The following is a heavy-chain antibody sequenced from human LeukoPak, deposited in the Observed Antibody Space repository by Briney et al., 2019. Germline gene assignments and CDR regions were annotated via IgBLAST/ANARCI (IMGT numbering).Heavy chain of an antibody. V-gene: IGHV4-30-2*01. CDR2: IYHSGST. CDR1: GGSISSGGYS. Sequence: SQTLSLTCAVSGGSISSGGYSWSSIRQPPGKGLEWIGYIYHSGSTYYNPSLKSRVTISVDRSKNQFSLKLSSVTAADTAVYYCGREESTSAIDIWGQGTMVTVSS. J-gene: IGHJ3*02. CDR3: GREESTSAIDI.